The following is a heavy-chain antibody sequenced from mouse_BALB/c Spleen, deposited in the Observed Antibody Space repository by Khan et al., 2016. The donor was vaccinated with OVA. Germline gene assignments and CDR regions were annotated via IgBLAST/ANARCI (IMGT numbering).Heavy chain of an antibody. V-gene: IGHV1-7*01. D-gene: IGHD1-1*01. CDR1: GYTFINYW. CDR3: ARRGLRWDFDY. Sequence: VQLQVSGAELAKPGASVKMSCKASGYTFINYWILWVKQRPGQGLEWIGYINPSTAYTEYNQNFKDKATLTADKSSRTAYMQLSSLTSEDSAVYYCARRGLRWDFDYWGQGTTLTVSS. J-gene: IGHJ2*01. CDR2: INPSTAYT.